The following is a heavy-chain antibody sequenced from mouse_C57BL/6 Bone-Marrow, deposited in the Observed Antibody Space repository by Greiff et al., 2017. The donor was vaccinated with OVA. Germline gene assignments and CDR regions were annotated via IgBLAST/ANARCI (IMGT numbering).Heavy chain of an antibody. CDR3: ARWDGSSPYWYFDV. J-gene: IGHJ1*03. D-gene: IGHD1-1*01. Sequence: EVHLVESGPGLAKPSQTLSLTCSVTGYSITSDYWNWIRKFPGNKLEYMGNISYSGSTYYNPSPKSRNSITRDTSKNQYYLQLNSVTTEDTATYYCARWDGSSPYWYFDVWGTGTTVTVSS. V-gene: IGHV3-8*01. CDR2: ISYSGST. CDR1: GYSITSDY.